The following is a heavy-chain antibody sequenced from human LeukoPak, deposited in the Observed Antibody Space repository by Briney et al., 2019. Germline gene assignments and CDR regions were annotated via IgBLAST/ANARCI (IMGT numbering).Heavy chain of an antibody. Sequence: SETLSLTCTVSGGSISSYYWSWIRQPPGKGLEWIGYIYYSGSTNYNPSLKSRVTISVDTSKNQFSLKLSSVTAADTAVYYCARDLLPIANYGSLGWFDPWGQGTLVTVSS. V-gene: IGHV4-59*01. CDR2: IYYSGST. D-gene: IGHD4/OR15-4a*01. J-gene: IGHJ5*02. CDR3: ARDLLPIANYGSLGWFDP. CDR1: GGSISSYY.